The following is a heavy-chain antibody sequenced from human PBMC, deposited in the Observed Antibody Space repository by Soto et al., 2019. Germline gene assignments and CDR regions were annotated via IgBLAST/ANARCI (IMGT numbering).Heavy chain of an antibody. CDR1: GFTFSSFG. D-gene: IGHD3-22*01. J-gene: IGHJ4*02. V-gene: IGHV3-33*01. CDR3: ATENYYDSSGYYSNFDY. Sequence: PGGSLRLSWAASGFTFSSFGMHWFRQSPVKRLEWVAVIWYDGSKKYYADSVKGRFTISRDNSKNTLYLQMNSLRAEDTAVYYCATENYYDSSGYYSNFDYWGQGTLVTVSS. CDR2: IWYDGSKK.